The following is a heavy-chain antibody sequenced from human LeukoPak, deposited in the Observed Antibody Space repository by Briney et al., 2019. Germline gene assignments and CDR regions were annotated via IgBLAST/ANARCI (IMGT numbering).Heavy chain of an antibody. CDR2: IIPIFGTA. D-gene: IGHD1-1*01. Sequence: SVKVSCKASGGTFSSYAISWVRQAPGQGLEWMGGIIPIFGTANYAQKFQGRVTITTDESTSTAYMELSSLRSEDTAVYYCARGNNWNEFYYYYMDVWGKGTTVTVSS. CDR1: GGTFSSYA. J-gene: IGHJ6*03. V-gene: IGHV1-69*05. CDR3: ARGNNWNEFYYYYMDV.